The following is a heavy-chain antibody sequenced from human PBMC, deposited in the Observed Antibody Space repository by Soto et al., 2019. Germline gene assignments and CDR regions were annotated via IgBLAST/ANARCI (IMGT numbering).Heavy chain of an antibody. Sequence: EVQLVESGGGLVQPGGSLRLSCAASGFTFSSYWMSWVRQAPGKGLEWVANIKQDGSERYYVDSVKGRFTISRDNARNSLYLQMYSLRVEDTAIYYCARDRGYFDFWGQGTLVTVSS. V-gene: IGHV3-7*01. CDR2: IKQDGSER. D-gene: IGHD3-10*01. CDR3: ARDRGYFDF. CDR1: GFTFSSYW. J-gene: IGHJ4*02.